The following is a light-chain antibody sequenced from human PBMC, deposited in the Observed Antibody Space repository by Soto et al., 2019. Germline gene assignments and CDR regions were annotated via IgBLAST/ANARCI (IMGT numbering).Light chain of an antibody. CDR2: LGS. J-gene: IGKJ1*01. CDR1: QSLLHSNGYNY. Sequence: DIVMTQSPLSLPVTPGEPASISCRSSQSLLHSNGYNYLDWYLQKPGQSPQLLIYLGSNRDSGVPDRFSGSGSCTDFTLKISRVEAEDVGVYYCMQALQTPWTLGQGTKVEFK. V-gene: IGKV2-28*01. CDR3: MQALQTPWT.